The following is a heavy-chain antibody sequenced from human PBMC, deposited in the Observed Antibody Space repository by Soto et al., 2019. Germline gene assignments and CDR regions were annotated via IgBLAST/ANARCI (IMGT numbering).Heavy chain of an antibody. D-gene: IGHD3-10*01. Sequence: ASVKVSCKASGYTFTSYGISWVRQAPGQGLEWMGWISAYNGNTNYAQKHQGRVTMTTDTSTSTAYMELRSLRSDDTAVYYCARARITMVRGVIIRGYFDYWGQGTLVTVSS. J-gene: IGHJ4*02. V-gene: IGHV1-18*01. CDR1: GYTFTSYG. CDR2: ISAYNGNT. CDR3: ARARITMVRGVIIRGYFDY.